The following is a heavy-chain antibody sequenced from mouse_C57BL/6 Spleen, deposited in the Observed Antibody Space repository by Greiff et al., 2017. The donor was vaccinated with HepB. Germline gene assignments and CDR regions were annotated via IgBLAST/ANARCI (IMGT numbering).Heavy chain of an antibody. J-gene: IGHJ3*01. CDR3: ARYYDYDGGFAY. CDR2: IYPGDGDT. D-gene: IGHD2-4*01. CDR1: GYAFSSSW. V-gene: IGHV1-82*01. Sequence: VQLQQSGPELVKPGASVKISCKASGYAFSSSWMNWVKQRPGKGLEWIGRIYPGDGDTNYNGKFKGNATLTADKSSSKAYMQLSSLTSEDSAVYFCARYYDYDGGFAYWGQGTLVTVSA.